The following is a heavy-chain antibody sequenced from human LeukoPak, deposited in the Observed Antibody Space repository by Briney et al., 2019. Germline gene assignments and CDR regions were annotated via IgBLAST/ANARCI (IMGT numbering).Heavy chain of an antibody. V-gene: IGHV4-34*01. CDR2: INHSGST. D-gene: IGHD3-10*01. CDR3: AREGEYYGSGSYCDY. J-gene: IGHJ4*02. Sequence: SETLSLTCAVYGGSFSGYYWSWIRQPPGKGLEWIGEINHSGSTNYNPSLKSRVTISVDTSKNRFSLRLTSVTAADTAVYYCAREGEYYGSGSYCDYWGQGTLVTVSS. CDR1: GGSFSGYY.